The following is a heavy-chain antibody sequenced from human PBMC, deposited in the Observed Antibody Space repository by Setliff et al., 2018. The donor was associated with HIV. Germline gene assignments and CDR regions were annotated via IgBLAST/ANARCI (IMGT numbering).Heavy chain of an antibody. CDR3: ARTRGRAPVSYYFDN. CDR2: VSYSGST. D-gene: IGHD2-2*01. V-gene: IGHV4-59*01. Sequence: SETLSLTCRVSGGSIGGYYWSWVRQSPGRGLEWIGYVSYSGSTSYNPSLNSRVSMSVDTSRDQISLTLTSVTAADTAVYYCARTRGRAPVSYYFDNWGQGRLVTVSS. J-gene: IGHJ4*02. CDR1: GGSIGGYY.